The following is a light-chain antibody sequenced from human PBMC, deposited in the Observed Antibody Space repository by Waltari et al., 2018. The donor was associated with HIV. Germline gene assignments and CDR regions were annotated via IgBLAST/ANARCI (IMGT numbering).Light chain of an antibody. J-gene: IGLJ3*02. CDR1: RSNIGTHT. CDR2: NVN. Sequence: QSVLTQPPSASGTPGQRVTISRSRTRSNIGTHTVNWYQIIPGTAPKLPTYNVNQRPSGVPDRFSGSRSGTSASLAISGLQSEDEADYYCAAWDDRLDGQGVFGGGTTLTVL. V-gene: IGLV1-44*01. CDR3: AAWDDRLDGQGV.